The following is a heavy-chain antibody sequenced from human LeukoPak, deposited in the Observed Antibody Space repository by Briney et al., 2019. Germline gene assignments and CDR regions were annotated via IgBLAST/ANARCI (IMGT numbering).Heavy chain of an antibody. J-gene: IGHJ3*02. CDR2: IYYSGST. V-gene: IGHV4-39*01. CDR1: GGSISSSSYY. CDR3: ARPLGYCSSTSCYRDAFDI. D-gene: IGHD2-2*01. Sequence: SETLSLTCTVSGGSISSSSYYWGWIRQPPGKGLEWIGSIYYSGSTYYNPSLKSRVTISVDTSKNQFSLKLSSVTAADTAVYYCARPLGYCSSTSCYRDAFDIWGQGTMVTVSS.